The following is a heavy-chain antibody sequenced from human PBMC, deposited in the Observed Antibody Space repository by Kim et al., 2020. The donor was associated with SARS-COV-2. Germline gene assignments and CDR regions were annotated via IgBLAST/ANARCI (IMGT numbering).Heavy chain of an antibody. CDR2: ISSSSTI. CDR1: GFTFSSYS. J-gene: IGHJ4*02. CDR3: ARVLLWFGEFNDY. Sequence: GGSLRLSCAASGFTFSSYSMNWVRQAPGKGLEWVSYISSSSTIYYADSVKGRFTISRDNAKNSLYLQMNSLRDEDTAVYYCARVLLWFGEFNDYWGQGTL. V-gene: IGHV3-48*02. D-gene: IGHD3-10*01.